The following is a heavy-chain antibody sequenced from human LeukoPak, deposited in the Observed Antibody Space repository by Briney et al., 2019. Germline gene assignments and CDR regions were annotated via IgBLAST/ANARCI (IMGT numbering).Heavy chain of an antibody. CDR2: MSSSGSTR. J-gene: IGHJ4*02. D-gene: IGHD3-10*01. Sequence: PGGSLRLSCAASGFTFSDYYMSWIRQTPGKGLEWVSYMSSSGSTRYYADSVKGRFTISRDNAKNSLYLQMNSLRAEDTAVYYCARLDYFGSGSYQVIDYWGQGTLVTVSS. V-gene: IGHV3-11*04. CDR3: ARLDYFGSGSYQVIDY. CDR1: GFTFSDYY.